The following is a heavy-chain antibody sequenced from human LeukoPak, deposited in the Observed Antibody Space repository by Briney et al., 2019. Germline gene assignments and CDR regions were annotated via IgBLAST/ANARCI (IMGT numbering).Heavy chain of an antibody. CDR2: IYYSGST. CDR1: GGSISSGSYY. V-gene: IGHV4-39*01. CDR3: ARFLIVGATNDFDH. D-gene: IGHD1-26*01. Sequence: SETLSLTCTVSGGSISSGSYYWGWIRQPPGKGLEWIGSIYYSGSTCYNPSLKSRVTISVDTSKNQFSLKLSSVTAADTAVYYCARFLIVGATNDFDHWGQGTLVTVSS. J-gene: IGHJ4*02.